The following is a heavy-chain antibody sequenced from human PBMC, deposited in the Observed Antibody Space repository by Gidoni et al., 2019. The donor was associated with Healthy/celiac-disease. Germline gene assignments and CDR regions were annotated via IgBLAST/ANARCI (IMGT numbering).Heavy chain of an antibody. Sequence: QVQLVQSGAEVKKPGASVKVSCRASGYTFPSNPIHWVRQAPGQGLEWMGWINVGNVNTKYSQKFQGRVTITRDTSASAVYMELSSLRSEDTAVYYCARGRGDFGVVIMDYWGQGTLVAVSS. V-gene: IGHV1-3*01. CDR2: INVGNVNT. CDR3: ARGRGDFGVVIMDY. D-gene: IGHD3-3*01. CDR1: GYTFPSNP. J-gene: IGHJ4*02.